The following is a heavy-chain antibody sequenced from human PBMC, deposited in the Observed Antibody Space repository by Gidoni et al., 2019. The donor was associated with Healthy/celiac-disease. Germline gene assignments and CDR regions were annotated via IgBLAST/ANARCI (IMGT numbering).Heavy chain of an antibody. CDR2: ISYDGSNK. CDR3: ARGSGYDWAVS. CDR1: GFTFSSYA. V-gene: IGHV3-30-3*01. J-gene: IGHJ4*02. Sequence: QVQLVESGGGVVQPGRSLRLSCASSGFTFSSYAMHWVRQAPGKGLEWVAVISYDGSNKYYADSVKGRFTISRDNSKNTLYLQMNSLRAEDTAGYYCARGSGYDWAVSWGQGTLVTVSS. D-gene: IGHD5-12*01.